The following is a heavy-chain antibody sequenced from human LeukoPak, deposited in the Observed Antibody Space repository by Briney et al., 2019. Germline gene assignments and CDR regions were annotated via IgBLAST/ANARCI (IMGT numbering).Heavy chain of an antibody. V-gene: IGHV3-11*01. CDR3: ATSSGSSA. CDR1: GFTFSDYY. Sequence: GGSLRLSCAASGFTFSDYYMSWFRQAPGKGLEWVSYIETSGGDTHYADSVKGRFTISRDDARNSMYQQMSGLRDEDTAVYYCATSSGSSAWGQGTLVTVSS. D-gene: IGHD3-10*01. J-gene: IGHJ5*02. CDR2: IETSGGDT.